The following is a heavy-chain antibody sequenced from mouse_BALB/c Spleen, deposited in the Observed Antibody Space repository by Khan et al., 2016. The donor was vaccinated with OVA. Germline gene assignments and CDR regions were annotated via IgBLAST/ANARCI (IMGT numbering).Heavy chain of an antibody. D-gene: IGHD1-1*01. V-gene: IGHV5-17*02. J-gene: IGHJ2*01. CDR2: ISGDSHTI. CDR3: ATSYFYGYYFDY. CDR1: GFTFNSYG. Sequence: DVKLVESGGGLVQPGRSQKLSCVASGFTFNSYGMHWVRQAPEKGLEWVAYISGDSHTIYYADTVKGRFTISRDNPKNTLFLQMTSLMSEDTAMYYCATSYFYGYYFDYWGPGTTLTVS.